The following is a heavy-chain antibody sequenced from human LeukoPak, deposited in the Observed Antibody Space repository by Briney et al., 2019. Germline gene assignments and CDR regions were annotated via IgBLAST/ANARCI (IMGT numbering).Heavy chain of an antibody. Sequence: SETLSLTCTVSGGSISSSSYYWGWIRQPPGKGLEWLGSIYYSGSTYYNPSLKSRVTISVDTSKNQFSLKLSSVTAADTAVYYCARSGTTMVRGVMSFDYWGQGTLVTVSS. V-gene: IGHV4-39*01. CDR1: GGSISSSSYY. J-gene: IGHJ4*02. D-gene: IGHD3-10*01. CDR2: IYYSGST. CDR3: ARSGTTMVRGVMSFDY.